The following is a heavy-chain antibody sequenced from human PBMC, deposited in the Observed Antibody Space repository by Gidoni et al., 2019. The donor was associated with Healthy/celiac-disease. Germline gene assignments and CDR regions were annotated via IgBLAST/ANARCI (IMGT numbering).Heavy chain of an antibody. CDR1: GFTFSSYS. V-gene: IGHV3-21*01. J-gene: IGHJ6*02. CDR3: AREEVVDWPVYYYYGMDV. D-gene: IGHD2-15*01. CDR2: ISSSGSTI. Sequence: EVQLVESGGGLVKPGGSLRLSCAASGFTFSSYSMNWVRQAPGKGLEWVSSISSSGSTIYYADSVKGRFTISRDNAKNSLYLQMNSLRAEDTAVYYCAREEVVDWPVYYYYGMDVWGQGTTVTVSS.